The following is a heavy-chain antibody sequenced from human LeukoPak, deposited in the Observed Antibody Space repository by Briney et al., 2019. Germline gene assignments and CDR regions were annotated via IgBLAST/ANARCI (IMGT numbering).Heavy chain of an antibody. D-gene: IGHD5-12*01. CDR2: INEGGSEK. CDR1: GFTFSNYW. V-gene: IGHV3-7*04. J-gene: IGHJ4*02. CDR3: ARYDGYDLRY. Sequence: GGSLRLSCAASGFTFSNYWMSWVRQAPGKGLDWVAKINEGGSEKHYVDSVKGRFTISRDNAKNSLYLEMKGLRGEDTAVYYCARYDGYDLRYWGQGTLVTVSS.